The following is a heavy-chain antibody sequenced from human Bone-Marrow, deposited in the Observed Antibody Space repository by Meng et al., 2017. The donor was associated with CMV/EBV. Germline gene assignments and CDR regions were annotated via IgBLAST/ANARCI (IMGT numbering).Heavy chain of an antibody. CDR2: ISYDGSNK. CDR1: GFTFSSYA. V-gene: IGHV3-30-3*02. CDR3: AKYGDGYNCDY. Sequence: GGSLRLSCAASGFTFSSYAMHWVRQAPGKGLEWVAVISYDGSNKYYADSVKGRFTISRDNSKNTLYLQMNSLRAEDTAVYYCAKYGDGYNCDYWGQGTLVTVSS. D-gene: IGHD5-24*01. J-gene: IGHJ4*02.